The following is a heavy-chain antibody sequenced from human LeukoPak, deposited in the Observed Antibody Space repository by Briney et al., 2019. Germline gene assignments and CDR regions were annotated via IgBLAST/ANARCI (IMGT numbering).Heavy chain of an antibody. CDR1: GYTFTSYD. CDR2: ISAYNGNT. CDR3: ARDRRYDILTGYWVIDAFDI. Sequence: ASVKVSCKASGYTFTSYDISWVRQAPGQGLEWMGWISAYNGNTNYAQKLQGRVTMTTDTSTSTAYMELRSLRSDDTAVYYCARDRRYDILTGYWVIDAFDIWGQGTMVTVSS. D-gene: IGHD3-9*01. V-gene: IGHV1-18*01. J-gene: IGHJ3*02.